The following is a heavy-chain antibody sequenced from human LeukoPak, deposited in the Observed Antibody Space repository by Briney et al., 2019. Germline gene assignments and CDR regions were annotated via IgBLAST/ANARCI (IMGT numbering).Heavy chain of an antibody. CDR2: INPNSGGT. Sequence: ASVKVSCKASGYTFTGYYMHWVRQAPGQGLEWMGWINPNSGGTNYAQKLQGRVTMTTDTSTSTAYMELRSLRSDDTAVYYCARDVSGYENAFDIWGQGTMVTVSS. CDR1: GYTFTGYY. V-gene: IGHV1-2*02. J-gene: IGHJ3*02. CDR3: ARDVSGYENAFDI. D-gene: IGHD2-2*01.